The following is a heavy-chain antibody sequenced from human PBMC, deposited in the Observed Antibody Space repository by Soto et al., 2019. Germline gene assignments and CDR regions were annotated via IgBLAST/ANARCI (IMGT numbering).Heavy chain of an antibody. D-gene: IGHD3-22*01. J-gene: IGHJ6*02. CDR2: ISPYNDNT. CDR1: GNTFMIHG. Sequence: QVHLEESGPEVQKPGASVKVACRASGNTFMIHGISWIRQAPGQGLEWMGWISPYNDNTNYAQKFQGRVSMTTDLSTSTAYMELRSLRSDDTAVYYCATLRTSGYHTHYFFGMDVWGQGTTVAVSS. CDR3: ATLRTSGYHTHYFFGMDV. V-gene: IGHV1-18*04.